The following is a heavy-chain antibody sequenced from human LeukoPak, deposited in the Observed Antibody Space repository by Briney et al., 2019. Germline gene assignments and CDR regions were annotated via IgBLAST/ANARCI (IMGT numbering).Heavy chain of an antibody. CDR3: AREEGASSFDY. CDR1: GGTFISYA. D-gene: IGHD1-26*01. V-gene: IGHV1-69*13. J-gene: IGHJ4*02. Sequence: ASVKVSCKASGGTFISYAISWVRQAPGQGLEWMGGIIPIFGTANYAQKFQGRVTITADESTRTAYMELSSLRSEDTAVYYCAREEGASSFDYWGQGTLVTVSS. CDR2: IIPIFGTA.